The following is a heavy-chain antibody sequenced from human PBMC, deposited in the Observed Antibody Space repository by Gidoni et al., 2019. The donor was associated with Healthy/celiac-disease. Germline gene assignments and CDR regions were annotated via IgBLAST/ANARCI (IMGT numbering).Heavy chain of an antibody. D-gene: IGHD5-12*01. Sequence: VKKPGSSVKVSCKASGGTFSSYTISWVRQAPGQGLEWMGRIIPILGIANYAQKFLGRVTITADKSTSTAYMELSSLRSEDTAVYYCARASYSGYDYADAFDIWGQGTMVTVSS. CDR1: GGTFSSYT. J-gene: IGHJ3*02. V-gene: IGHV1-69*02. CDR2: IIPILGIA. CDR3: ARASYSGYDYADAFDI.